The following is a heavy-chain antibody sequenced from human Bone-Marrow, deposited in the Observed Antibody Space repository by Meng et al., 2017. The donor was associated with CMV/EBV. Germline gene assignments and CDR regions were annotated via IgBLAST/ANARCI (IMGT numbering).Heavy chain of an antibody. J-gene: IGHJ4*02. D-gene: IGHD3-3*01. Sequence: GESLKISCVASGFSITKYVMHWIRQAPGKGLEWVAVISSDGSNKNYADSVKGRSTISRDNSRNTLYLRINSLRPEDTGVYYCARPYNPYDFWNGYSYYFDYWGQGALVTVSS. CDR1: GFSITKYV. CDR2: ISSDGSNK. V-gene: IGHV3-30*04. CDR3: ARPYNPYDFWNGYSYYFDY.